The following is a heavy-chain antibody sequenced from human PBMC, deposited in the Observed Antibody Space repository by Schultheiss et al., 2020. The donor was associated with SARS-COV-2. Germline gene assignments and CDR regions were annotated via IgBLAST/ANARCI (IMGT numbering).Heavy chain of an antibody. CDR2: ISYDGSNK. CDR3: ARFSYYDFWSGYPPYLGYGMDV. CDR1: GFTFSSYG. Sequence: GGSLRLSCAASGFTFSSYGMHWVRQAPGKGLEWVAVISYDGSNKYYADSVKGRFTISRDNSKNTLYLQMNRLRAEDTAVYYCARFSYYDFWSGYPPYLGYGMDVWGQGTTVTVSS. J-gene: IGHJ6*02. D-gene: IGHD3-3*01. V-gene: IGHV3-30*03.